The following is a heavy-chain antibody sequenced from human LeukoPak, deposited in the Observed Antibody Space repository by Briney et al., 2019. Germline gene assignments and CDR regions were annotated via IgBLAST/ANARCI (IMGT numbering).Heavy chain of an antibody. CDR2: ISYDGSNK. CDR3: AKDFQAGMDV. J-gene: IGHJ6*02. Sequence: GGSLRLSCAASGFTFSSYGMHWVRQAPGKGLEWVAVISYDGSNKYYADSVKGRFTISRDNSKNMLYLQMNSLRAEDTAVYYRAKDFQAGMDVWGQGTTVTVSS. CDR1: GFTFSSYG. V-gene: IGHV3-30*18.